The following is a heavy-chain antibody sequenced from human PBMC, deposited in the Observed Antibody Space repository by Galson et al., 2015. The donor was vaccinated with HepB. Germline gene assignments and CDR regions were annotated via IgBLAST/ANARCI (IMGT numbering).Heavy chain of an antibody. CDR3: ARDRCSSTSCYSKDHSDWYFDL. CDR1: GGSISSYY. CDR2: IYYSGST. Sequence: SETLSLTCTVSGGSISSYYWSWIRQPAGKGLEWIGYIYYSGSTNYNPSLKSRVTISVDTSKNHFSLKLSSVTAADTAVYYCARDRCSSTSCYSKDHSDWYFDLWGRGTLVTVSS. V-gene: IGHV4-59*01. D-gene: IGHD2-2*01. J-gene: IGHJ2*01.